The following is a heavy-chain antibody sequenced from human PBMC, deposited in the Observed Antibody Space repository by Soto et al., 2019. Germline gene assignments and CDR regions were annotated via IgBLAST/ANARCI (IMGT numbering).Heavy chain of an antibody. V-gene: IGHV4-39*01. CDR3: PRYSSGWYGVNPGKYYYGMDV. CDR1: GGSISSSSYY. J-gene: IGHJ6*02. CDR2: IYYSGST. D-gene: IGHD6-19*01. Sequence: SETLSLTCTVSGGSISSSSYYWGWIRQPPGKGLEWIGSIYYSGSTYYNPSLKSQVTISVDTSKNQFSLKLSSVTAADTSVYYCPRYSSGWYGVNPGKYYYGMDVWGQGTTAAVCS.